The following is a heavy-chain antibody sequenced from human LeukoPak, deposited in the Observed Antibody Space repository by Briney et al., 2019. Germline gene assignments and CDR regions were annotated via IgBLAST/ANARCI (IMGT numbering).Heavy chain of an antibody. V-gene: IGHV5-51*01. CDR3: ARTSGDYDGNALYFDY. CDR2: IYPGDSDT. CDR1: GYSFTSYW. Sequence: GESLKISCKGSGYSFTSYWIGWVRQMPGKDLEWMGFIYPGDSDTRYSPSFHGQVTFSADKSISTAYLQWSSLKASDTAIYYCARTSGDYDGNALYFDYWGQGTLVTVSS. D-gene: IGHD4-23*01. J-gene: IGHJ4*02.